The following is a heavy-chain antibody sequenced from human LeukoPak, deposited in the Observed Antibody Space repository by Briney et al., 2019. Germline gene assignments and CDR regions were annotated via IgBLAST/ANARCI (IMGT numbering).Heavy chain of an antibody. CDR1: GYTFTSFG. CDR3: ARDGLLAYDSSGLDY. V-gene: IGHV1-18*01. CDR2: FSAFNGKT. Sequence: ASVKVSCKSSGYTFTSFGVSWVRQAPGQGLEWMGWFSAFNGKTNYAQKFQGRVTMTTDTSTGTAYMDLRSLRSDDTAVYYCARDGLLAYDSSGLDYWGQGTLVTVSS. D-gene: IGHD3-22*01. J-gene: IGHJ4*02.